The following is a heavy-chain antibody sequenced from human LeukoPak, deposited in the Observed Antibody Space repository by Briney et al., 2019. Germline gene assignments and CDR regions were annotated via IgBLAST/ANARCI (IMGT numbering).Heavy chain of an antibody. Sequence: SETLSLTCAVSGGSFSGYYWSWIRQPPGKGLEWIGEINHSGSTNYNPSLKSRVTISVDTSKNQFSLKLSSVTAADTAVYYCARDRYYDFWSGYYRGSWFDPWGQGTLVTVSS. CDR1: GGSFSGYY. J-gene: IGHJ5*02. V-gene: IGHV4-34*01. CDR3: ARDRYYDFWSGYYRGSWFDP. D-gene: IGHD3-3*01. CDR2: INHSGST.